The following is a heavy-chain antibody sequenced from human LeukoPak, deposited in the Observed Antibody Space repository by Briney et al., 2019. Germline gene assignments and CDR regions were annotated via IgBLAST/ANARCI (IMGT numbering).Heavy chain of an antibody. V-gene: IGHV3-15*01. Sequence: KPGGSLRLSCAASGFTFSNAWMSWVRQAPGKGLEWVGRIKSKPDGGATDDAAPVKGRFAISRDDSKNTLYLQMNSLKTEDTAVYYCTTDWYDYWGQGTLVTVSS. J-gene: IGHJ4*02. CDR1: GFTFSNAW. CDR2: IKSKPDGGAT. CDR3: TTDWYDY. D-gene: IGHD2-15*01.